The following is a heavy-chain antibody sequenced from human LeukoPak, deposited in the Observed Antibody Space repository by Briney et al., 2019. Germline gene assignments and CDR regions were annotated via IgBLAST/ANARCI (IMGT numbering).Heavy chain of an antibody. Sequence: SVKVSCKASGGTFSSYAISWVRQAPGQGLEWMGGIIPIFGTANYAQKFQGRVTITTDESTSTAYMELISLRSEDTAVYYCATIIAARRYYFDYWGQGTLVTVSS. CDR3: ATIIAARRYYFDY. CDR1: GGTFSSYA. D-gene: IGHD6-6*01. CDR2: IIPIFGTA. V-gene: IGHV1-69*05. J-gene: IGHJ4*02.